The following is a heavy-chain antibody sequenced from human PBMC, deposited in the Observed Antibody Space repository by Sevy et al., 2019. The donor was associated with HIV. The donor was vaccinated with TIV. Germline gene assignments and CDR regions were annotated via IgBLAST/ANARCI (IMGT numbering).Heavy chain of an antibody. CDR1: GYTLTQLS. J-gene: IGHJ4*02. V-gene: IGHV1-24*01. Sequence: ASVKVSCKVSGYTLTQLSMHWVRQAPGKGLEWMGSFDPEDGETLYAQNFQGRVTMTEDTSTDTAYMALSSLRSKDTAIYYCATTKDYYDSSGSPFDYWGQGTLVTVSS. CDR2: FDPEDGET. CDR3: ATTKDYYDSSGSPFDY. D-gene: IGHD3-22*01.